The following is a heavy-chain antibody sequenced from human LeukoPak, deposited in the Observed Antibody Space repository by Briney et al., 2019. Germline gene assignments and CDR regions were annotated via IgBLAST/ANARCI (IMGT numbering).Heavy chain of an antibody. D-gene: IGHD1-26*01. CDR1: GGSISSYY. J-gene: IGHJ4*02. Sequence: SETLSLTCTVSGGSISSYYWSWMGQPPGKGLEWIGYIYTSGSTNYNPSLKSRVTISVDTSKNQSSLKLSSVTAADTAVYYCAGGEWELYSWGQGTLVTVSS. V-gene: IGHV4-4*09. CDR3: AGGEWELYS. CDR2: IYTSGST.